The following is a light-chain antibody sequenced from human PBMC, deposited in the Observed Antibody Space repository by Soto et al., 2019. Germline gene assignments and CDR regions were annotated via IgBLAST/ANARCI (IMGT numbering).Light chain of an antibody. Sequence: EIVMTQSPATLSVSPGERATLSCRASQSVSSNLAWYQQKPGQAPTLLIYGASTRATGIPDRFSGSGSGTDFTLTISSLEPEDSAVYYCQHYTRSPYTFGQGTKLEIK. CDR1: QSVSSN. V-gene: IGKV3D-15*01. CDR2: GAS. J-gene: IGKJ2*01. CDR3: QHYTRSPYT.